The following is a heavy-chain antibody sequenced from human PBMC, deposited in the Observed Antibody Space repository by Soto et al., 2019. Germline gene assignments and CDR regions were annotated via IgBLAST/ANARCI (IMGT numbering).Heavy chain of an antibody. Sequence: VGSLRLSCVASGFSFSNYNMNWVRQAPGKGLEWVSYITDSSDTVHYADSVRGRFTISRDNAESSLYLQMNSLRDEDTAVYFCARDFGHGYYLDYWGRGTLVTVS. CDR1: GFSFSNYN. V-gene: IGHV3-48*02. CDR3: ARDFGHGYYLDY. D-gene: IGHD3-3*01. CDR2: ITDSSDTV. J-gene: IGHJ4*02.